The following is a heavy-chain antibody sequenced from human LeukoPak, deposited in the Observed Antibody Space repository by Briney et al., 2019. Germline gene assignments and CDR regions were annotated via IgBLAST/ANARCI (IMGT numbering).Heavy chain of an antibody. CDR3: AELGITMIGGV. CDR2: INNDGSST. J-gene: IGHJ6*04. V-gene: IGHV3-74*01. D-gene: IGHD3-10*02. Sequence: PGGSLRLSCAASGFTFSSYWMHWVRQVPGKGLVWVSRINNDGSSTTYADSVKGRFTISRDNAKNSLYLQMNSLRAEDTAVYYCAELGITMIGGVWGKGTTVTISS. CDR1: GFTFSSYW.